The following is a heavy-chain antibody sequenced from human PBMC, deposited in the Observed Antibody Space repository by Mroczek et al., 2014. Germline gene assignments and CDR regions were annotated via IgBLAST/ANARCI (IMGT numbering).Heavy chain of an antibody. D-gene: IGHD2-2*01. CDR2: INHSGST. CDR3: ARVVCSTSCRSSTVTDY. CDR1: WVLQWLL. V-gene: IGHV4-34*01. Sequence: QVQLQQWGGRTVEAFGDPVPHLRCLWWVLQWLLLELDPQPPGKGLEWIGEINHSGSTNYNPSLQESSHHISRHVQEPVLLKLSSVTAADTAVYYCARVVCSTSCRSSTVTDYWGQGTLVTVSS. J-gene: IGHJ4*02.